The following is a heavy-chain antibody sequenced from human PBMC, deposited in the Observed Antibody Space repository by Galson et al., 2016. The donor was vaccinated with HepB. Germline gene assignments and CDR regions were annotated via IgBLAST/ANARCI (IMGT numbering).Heavy chain of an antibody. J-gene: IGHJ6*03. Sequence: SLRLSCAASGFIFSTYWMHWVRQVPGKGLVWVSRINRDGSTTSYADSVKGRFTITRDNAKKTLYLQIDSLRAEDTAVYYCARGCPETTYYYYMDVWGKGTTVAVSS. D-gene: IGHD1-7*01. CDR1: GFIFSTYW. CDR3: ARGCPETTYYYYMDV. CDR2: INRDGSTT. V-gene: IGHV3-74*01.